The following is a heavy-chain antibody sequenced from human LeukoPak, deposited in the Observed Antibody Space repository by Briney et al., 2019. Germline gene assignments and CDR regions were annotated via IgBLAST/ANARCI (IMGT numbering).Heavy chain of an antibody. J-gene: IGHJ4*02. D-gene: IGHD7-27*01. Sequence: SVKVSCKASGGTFSSYTISWVRQAPGQGLEWMGKIIPIAGRANYAQKFQGRVTITVDKSKSTVYMELSSLRSEDTAVYYCARDGQNWGSYYFDYWGQGTLVTVSS. V-gene: IGHV1-69*08. CDR3: ARDGQNWGSYYFDY. CDR1: GGTFSSYT. CDR2: IIPIAGRA.